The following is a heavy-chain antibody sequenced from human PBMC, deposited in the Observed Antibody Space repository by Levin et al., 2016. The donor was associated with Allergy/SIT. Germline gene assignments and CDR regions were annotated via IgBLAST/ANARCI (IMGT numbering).Heavy chain of an antibody. J-gene: IGHJ6*02. V-gene: IGHV3-21*01. D-gene: IGHD2-2*02. CDR3: ARGILVPAAIGGMDV. CDR1: GFTFSSYS. Sequence: GESLKISCAASGFTFSSYSMNWVRQAPGKGLEWVSSISSSSSYIYYADSVKGRFTISRDNAKNSLYLQMNSLRAEDTAVYYCARGILVPAAIGGMDVWGQGTTVTVSS. CDR2: ISSSSSYI.